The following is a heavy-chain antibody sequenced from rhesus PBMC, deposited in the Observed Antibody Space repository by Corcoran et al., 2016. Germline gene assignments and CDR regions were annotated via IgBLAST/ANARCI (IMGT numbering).Heavy chain of an antibody. CDR3: TSGLNYFDY. Sequence: EVQLVESGGGLVQPGGSLRLSCAASGFTFSSYGMSWVRQAPGKGLEWVSSISSASSYIYYADSVKGRFTISRDNAKNSLSLQMNSLRAEDTAVYYCTSGLNYFDYWGQGVLVTVSS. CDR2: ISSASSYI. J-gene: IGHJ4*01. CDR1: GFTFSSYG. V-gene: IGHV3S16*01. D-gene: IGHD2-39*01.